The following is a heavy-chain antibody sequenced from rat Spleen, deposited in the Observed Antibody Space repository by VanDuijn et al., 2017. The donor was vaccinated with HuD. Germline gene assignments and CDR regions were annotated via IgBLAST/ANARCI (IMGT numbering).Heavy chain of an antibody. CDR3: TAYSSYWYFDF. CDR1: GFTFSDYA. Sequence: EVQLVESGGGLVQPGRSLKLSCAASGFTFSDYAMAWVRQAPKKGLEWVATIIYDGSSTYYRDSVKGRFTISRDNAKSTLYLQMNSLRSEDTATYYCTAYSSYWYFDFWGPGTMVTVSS. V-gene: IGHV5-17*01. J-gene: IGHJ1*01. CDR2: IIYDGSST. D-gene: IGHD1-2*01.